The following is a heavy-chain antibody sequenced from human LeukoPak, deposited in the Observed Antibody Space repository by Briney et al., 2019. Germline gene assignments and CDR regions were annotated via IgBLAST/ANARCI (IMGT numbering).Heavy chain of an antibody. J-gene: IGHJ6*02. D-gene: IGHD6-13*01. CDR3: ARDADSSSWYVYSYYYYGMDV. CDR2: IWYDGSNK. V-gene: IGHV3-33*01. Sequence: GRSLRLSCAASGFTFSSYGMHWVRQAPGKGLEWVAVIWYDGSNKYYADSVKGRFTISGDNSKNTLYLQMNSLRAEDTAVYYCARDADSSSWYVYSYYYYGMDVWGQGTTVTVSS. CDR1: GFTFSSYG.